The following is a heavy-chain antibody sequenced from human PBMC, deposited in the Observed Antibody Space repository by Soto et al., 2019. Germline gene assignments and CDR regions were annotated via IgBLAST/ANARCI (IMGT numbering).Heavy chain of an antibody. D-gene: IGHD3-22*01. J-gene: IGHJ3*02. CDR1: GYTLTELS. Sequence: KVSCKVSGYTLTELSMHWVRQMPGKGLEWMGIIYPGDSDTRYSPSFQGQVTISADKSISTAYLQWSSLEASDTAMYYCARNTDYDSSGYSAFDIWGQGTMVTVSS. CDR2: IYPGDSDT. CDR3: ARNTDYDSSGYSAFDI. V-gene: IGHV5-51*01.